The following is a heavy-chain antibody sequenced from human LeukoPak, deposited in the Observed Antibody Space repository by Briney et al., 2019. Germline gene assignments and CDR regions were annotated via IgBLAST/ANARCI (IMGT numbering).Heavy chain of an antibody. V-gene: IGHV3-21*01. Sequence: PGGSLRLSCAASGFTFSSYSMNWVRQAPGKGLEWVSSISSSSSYTYYADSVKGRFTISRDNAKNSLYLQMNSLRAEDTAVYYCARDARGLILIDYWGQGTLVTVSS. CDR2: ISSSSSYT. D-gene: IGHD6-19*01. CDR3: ARDARGLILIDY. J-gene: IGHJ4*02. CDR1: GFTFSSYS.